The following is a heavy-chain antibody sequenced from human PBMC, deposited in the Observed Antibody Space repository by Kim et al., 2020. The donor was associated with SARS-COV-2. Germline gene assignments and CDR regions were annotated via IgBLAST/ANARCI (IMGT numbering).Heavy chain of an antibody. J-gene: IGHJ4*02. CDR3: AKGKDYYDSSGYYYAFDF. CDR1: GFTFSSYA. D-gene: IGHD3-22*01. CDR2: IYSGGSST. Sequence: GGSLRLSCAASGFTFSSYAMSWVRQAPGKGLEWVSGIYSGGSSTYYAYSVTGRVNISIDKSNNTLYLQMNSLRAEDTAVYYYAKGKDYYDSSGYYYAFDFWGQGTLVTVSS. V-gene: IGHV3-23*03.